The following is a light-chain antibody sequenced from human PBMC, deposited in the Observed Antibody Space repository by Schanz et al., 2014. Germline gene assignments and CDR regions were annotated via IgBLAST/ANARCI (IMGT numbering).Light chain of an antibody. CDR3: CSYAGSSTWV. CDR1: SSDVGGYNY. V-gene: IGLV2-23*02. J-gene: IGLJ3*02. Sequence: QSALTQPASVSGSPGQSVTFSCTGTSSDVGGYNYVSWYQHHPGKAPKLMICDVSKRPSGVPNRFSGSKSGNTASLTISGLQAEDEADYYCCSYAGSSTWVFGGGTKLTVL. CDR2: DVS.